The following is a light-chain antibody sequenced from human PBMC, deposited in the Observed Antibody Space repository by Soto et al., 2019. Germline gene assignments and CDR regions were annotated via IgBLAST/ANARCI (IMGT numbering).Light chain of an antibody. J-gene: IGKJ4*01. CDR3: QQHDSLPPT. V-gene: IGKV1-33*01. CDR1: QDISNY. CDR2: DAS. Sequence: DIPMTQSPSSLSASVGDRVTITCQASQDISNYLNWYQQKPGKAPKLLIYDASNLEPGVPSRFSGSGSGKDFTFTISSLQPEDIATYYWQQHDSLPPTFGGGTKVEIK.